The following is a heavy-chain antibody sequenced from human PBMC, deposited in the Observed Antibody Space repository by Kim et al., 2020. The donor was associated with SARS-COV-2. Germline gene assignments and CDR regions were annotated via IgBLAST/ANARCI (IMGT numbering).Heavy chain of an antibody. D-gene: IGHD3-16*01. J-gene: IGHJ6*02. CDR2: IIPILDMT. CDR3: AVVTLREYYYYGMDV. V-gene: IGHV1-69*02. CDR1: GGTFSSYS. Sequence: SVKVSCKVSGGTFSSYSINWVRQVPGQGLEWMGRIIPILDMTNYPQKFQGRVTITADKSTSTAYMELSSLRSDDTAVYHCAVVTLREYYYYGMDVWGQGTTVTVSS.